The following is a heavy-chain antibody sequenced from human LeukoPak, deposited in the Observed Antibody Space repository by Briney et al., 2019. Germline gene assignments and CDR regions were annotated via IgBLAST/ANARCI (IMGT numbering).Heavy chain of an antibody. J-gene: IGHJ3*02. D-gene: IGHD1-26*01. V-gene: IGHV3-21*01. CDR2: ISSSSSYI. CDR1: GFTFSSYS. CDR3: AREQGGSYLGDAFDI. Sequence: GGSLRVSCAASGFTFSSYSMNWVRQAPGKGLEWVSSISSSSSYIYYADSVKGRFTISRDNAKNSLYLQMNSLRAEDTAVYYCAREQGGSYLGDAFDIWGQGTMVTVSS.